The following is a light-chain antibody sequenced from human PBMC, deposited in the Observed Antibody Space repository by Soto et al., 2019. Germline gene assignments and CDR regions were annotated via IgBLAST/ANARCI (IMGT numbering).Light chain of an antibody. CDR3: LQHNVFPRT. CDR2: GSS. J-gene: IGKJ1*01. Sequence: DIQMTQSPSSLSTSVGDRVTITCRASQAIRNDLAWYQQKPGRAPKRLIYGSSTLQSGVPSRFSGRGSGTEFTLTISSLQPEDFATYYCLQHNVFPRTFGQGTKV. V-gene: IGKV1-17*01. CDR1: QAIRND.